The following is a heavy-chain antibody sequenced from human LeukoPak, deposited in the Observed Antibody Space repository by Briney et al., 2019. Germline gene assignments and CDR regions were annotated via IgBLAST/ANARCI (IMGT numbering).Heavy chain of an antibody. CDR3: ARTIAQYSNTWLYYYYGLDV. D-gene: IGHD1-7*01. CDR1: GFTFGGYA. Sequence: PGGSLRLSRTASGFTFGGYAMSRVRQAPGKGLEWVSSISAGSEDSYYADSVKGRFTISRDNSKSTLYLQMNSLRADDTAVYYCARTIAQYSNTWLYYYYGLDVWGQGTTVTVSS. CDR2: ISAGSEDS. J-gene: IGHJ6*02. V-gene: IGHV3-23*01.